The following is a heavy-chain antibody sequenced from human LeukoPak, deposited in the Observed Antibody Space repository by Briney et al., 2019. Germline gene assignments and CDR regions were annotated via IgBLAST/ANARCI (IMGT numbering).Heavy chain of an antibody. D-gene: IGHD3-22*01. CDR1: GGSISSYY. CDR3: ARTADHSSGYYSRDAFDI. CDR2: MYYKGET. V-gene: IGHV4-39*07. J-gene: IGHJ3*02. Sequence: PSETLSLTCTVSGGSISSYYWSWIRQPPGRGLEWIGSMYYKGETYLNPSLKSRVTISKDTSKNQFSLKLKSVTAADTAVYYCARTADHSSGYYSRDAFDIWGQGTMVTVSS.